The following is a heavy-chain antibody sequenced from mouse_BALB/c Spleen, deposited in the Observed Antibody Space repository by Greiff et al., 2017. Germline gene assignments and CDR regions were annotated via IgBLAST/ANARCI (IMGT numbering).Heavy chain of an antibody. CDR1: GYTFTDYA. CDR3: AREYGNHYYAMDY. V-gene: IGHV1S137*01. Sequence: VKLMESGAELVRPGVSVKISCKGSGYTFTDYAMHWVKQSHAKSLEWIGVISTYYGDASYNQKFKGKATMTVDKSSSTAYMELARLTSEDSAIYYCAREYGNHYYAMDYWGQGTSVTVSS. CDR2: ISTYYGDA. J-gene: IGHJ4*01. D-gene: IGHD2-10*02.